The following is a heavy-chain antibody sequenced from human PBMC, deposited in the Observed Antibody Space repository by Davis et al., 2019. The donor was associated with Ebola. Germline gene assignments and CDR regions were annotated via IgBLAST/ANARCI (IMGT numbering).Heavy chain of an antibody. D-gene: IGHD1-26*01. V-gene: IGHV3-9*01. Sequence: GGSLRLSCAASGFTFDDYAMHWVRHAPGKGLEWVSGISWNSGSIGYADSVKGRFTISRDNAKNSLYLQMNSLRAEDTALYYCATTTAGWYFDLWGRGTLVTVSS. CDR1: GFTFDDYA. J-gene: IGHJ2*01. CDR3: ATTTAGWYFDL. CDR2: ISWNSGSI.